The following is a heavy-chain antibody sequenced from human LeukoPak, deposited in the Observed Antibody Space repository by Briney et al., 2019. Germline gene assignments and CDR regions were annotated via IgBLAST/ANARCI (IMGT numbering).Heavy chain of an antibody. J-gene: IGHJ4*02. CDR2: IYYSGST. Sequence: PSETLSLTCTVSGGSISPLYWGWIRQAPGKGLEFIGYIYYSGSTNFNPSLKSRVTLSVDTSKSQISLKLTSVTAADTAVYYFARGGVAAKYYFDFWGQGTLVTVSS. CDR1: GGSISPLY. V-gene: IGHV4-59*11. D-gene: IGHD3-10*01. CDR3: ARGGVAAKYYFDF.